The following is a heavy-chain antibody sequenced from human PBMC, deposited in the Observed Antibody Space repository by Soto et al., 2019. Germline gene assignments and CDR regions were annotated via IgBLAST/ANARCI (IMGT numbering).Heavy chain of an antibody. Sequence: QVQLQESGPGLVKPSQTLSLTCTVSGGSISSGDYYWSWIRQPPGKGLESIGYIYYRGSTNYNPSLKSRVTISVDTSKNQFSLKLSSVTAADTAVYYCARGGGNRWFDPWGQGTLVTVSS. CDR3: ARGGGNRWFDP. V-gene: IGHV4-30-4*01. CDR1: GGSISSGDYY. J-gene: IGHJ5*02. CDR2: IYYRGST. D-gene: IGHD2-15*01.